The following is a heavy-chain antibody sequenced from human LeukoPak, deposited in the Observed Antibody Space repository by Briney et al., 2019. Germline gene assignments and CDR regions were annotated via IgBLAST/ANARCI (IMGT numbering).Heavy chain of an antibody. CDR3: AKDRRPDYYDSSGFIDY. D-gene: IGHD3-22*01. CDR2: ISYDGSNK. Sequence: GGSLRLSCAASGFTFSSYAMHWVRQAPGKGLEWVAVISYDGSNKYYADSVKGRFTISRDNSKNTLYLQMNSLRAEDTAVYYCAKDRRPDYYDSSGFIDYWGQGTLVTVSS. CDR1: GFTFSSYA. V-gene: IGHV3-30*04. J-gene: IGHJ4*02.